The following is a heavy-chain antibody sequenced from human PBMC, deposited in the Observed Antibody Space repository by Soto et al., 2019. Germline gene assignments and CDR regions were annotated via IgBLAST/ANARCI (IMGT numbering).Heavy chain of an antibody. D-gene: IGHD3-22*01. CDR1: GGAINSHY. CDR2: IYYSGST. J-gene: IGHJ5*02. Sequence: ASETLSLTCTVRGGAINSHYWSWIRQPPGKGLEWIGYIYYSGSTNYNPSLKSRVTISIDTSKNQFSVKLSSVTAADTAVYYCARGVRYYYDSSGYSDWFDPWGQGTLVTVSS. CDR3: ARGVRYYYDSSGYSDWFDP. V-gene: IGHV4-59*11.